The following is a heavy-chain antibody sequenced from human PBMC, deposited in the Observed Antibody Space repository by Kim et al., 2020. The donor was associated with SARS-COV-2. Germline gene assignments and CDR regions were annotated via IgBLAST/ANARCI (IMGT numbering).Heavy chain of an antibody. CDR3: ARDPTRSGSYYKS. Sequence: GGSLRLSCAASGFTFSSYSMNWVRQAPGKGLEWVSYISSSSSTIYYADSVKGRFTISRDNAKNSLYLQMNSLRAEDTAVYYCARDPTRSGSYYKSWGQGTLVTVSS. J-gene: IGHJ4*02. CDR2: ISSSSSTI. CDR1: GFTFSSYS. V-gene: IGHV3-48*04. D-gene: IGHD3-10*01.